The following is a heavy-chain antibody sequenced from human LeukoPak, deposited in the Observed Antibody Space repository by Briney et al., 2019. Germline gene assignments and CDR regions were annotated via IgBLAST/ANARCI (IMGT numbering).Heavy chain of an antibody. CDR2: VNPSGDST. V-gene: IGHV3-23*01. Sequence: GGSLRLSCAASGFTFGIFSMTWVRQAPGKRLEWVSTVNPSGDSTYYANSVKGRFTISRDNSRDTIFLQMDSLRAGDTAIYYCAKDRAGTPWADWGQGTLVTVSS. D-gene: IGHD1-1*01. J-gene: IGHJ4*02. CDR1: GFTFGIFS. CDR3: AKDRAGTPWAD.